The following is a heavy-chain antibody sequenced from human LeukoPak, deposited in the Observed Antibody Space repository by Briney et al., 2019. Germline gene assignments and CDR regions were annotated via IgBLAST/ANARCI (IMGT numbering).Heavy chain of an antibody. CDR1: GFGFSDSY. CDR2: ISGSGSDM. Sequence: GGSLRLSCVVSGFGFSDSYMTWIRQTPGKGLEWLAYISGSGSDMYYADSVKGRFTISRDNAKNSLYLQMNSLRPDDTALYYCSTDPRLLIYWGHGTLVTVSS. CDR3: STDPRLLIY. J-gene: IGHJ4*01. D-gene: IGHD2-8*01. V-gene: IGHV3-11*01.